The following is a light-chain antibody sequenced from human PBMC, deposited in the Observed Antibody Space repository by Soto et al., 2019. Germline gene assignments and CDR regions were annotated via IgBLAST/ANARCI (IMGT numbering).Light chain of an antibody. CDR2: GAS. J-gene: IGKJ1*01. CDR3: QQYNSYSAWT. Sequence: EIVMTQSPATLSVSPGETATLSCRASQSVSSNLAWYQLKPGQAPRRLIEGASTRATGIPARVSGSGSGTEVTLTISSLQSEDFATYYCQQYNSYSAWTFGQGTKV. V-gene: IGKV3-15*01. CDR1: QSVSSN.